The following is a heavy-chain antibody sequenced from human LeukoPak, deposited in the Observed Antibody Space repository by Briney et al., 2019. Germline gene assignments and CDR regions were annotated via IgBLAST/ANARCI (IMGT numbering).Heavy chain of an antibody. CDR1: EFTVSSNY. Sequence: SGGSLRLSCAASEFTVSSNYMSWVRQAPGKGLEWVSAISGSGGSTYYADSVKGRFTISRDNAKNSLYLQMNGLRAEDTAVYYCAELGITMIGGVWGKGTTVTISS. V-gene: IGHV3-23*01. D-gene: IGHD3-10*02. J-gene: IGHJ6*03. CDR2: ISGSGGST. CDR3: AELGITMIGGV.